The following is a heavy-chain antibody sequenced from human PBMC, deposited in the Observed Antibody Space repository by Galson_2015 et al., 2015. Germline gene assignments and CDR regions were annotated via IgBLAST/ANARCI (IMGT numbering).Heavy chain of an antibody. V-gene: IGHV4-59*01. J-gene: IGHJ5*02. CDR1: GGSITSYY. CDR2: IYYSGIT. Sequence: LTCTVSGGSITSYYWSWIRQPPGTGLEWIGYIYYSGITNYNPSLKSRVTMSVDTSKNQFSLKLTSVTAADTAVYYCATFGAVVHWGQGSLVTVSS. CDR3: ATFGAVVH. D-gene: IGHD3-3*01.